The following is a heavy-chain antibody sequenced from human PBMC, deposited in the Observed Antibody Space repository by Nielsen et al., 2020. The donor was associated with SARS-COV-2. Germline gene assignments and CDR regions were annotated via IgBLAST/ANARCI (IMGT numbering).Heavy chain of an antibody. CDR1: GFTFSSYA. J-gene: IGHJ4*02. CDR2: ISGSGGST. D-gene: IGHD1-26*01. CDR3: AKVVGATRFDY. V-gene: IGHV3-23*01. Sequence: GESLKISCAASGFTFSSYAMSWVRQAPGKGLEWVSAISGSGGSTYYADSVKGRFTISRDNSKNTLYLQMNSLRAEDTAVYYCAKVVGATRFDYWGQGTLVTVSS.